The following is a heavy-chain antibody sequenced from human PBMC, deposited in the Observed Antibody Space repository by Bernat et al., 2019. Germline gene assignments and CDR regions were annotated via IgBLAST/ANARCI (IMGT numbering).Heavy chain of an antibody. J-gene: IGHJ4*02. CDR1: GFTFSSYS. CDR2: ISSSSYI. V-gene: IGHV3-21*01. D-gene: IGHD3-10*01. CDR3: ARGLGVYGSGSWADY. Sequence: EVQLVESGGGLVKPGGSLRLSCAASGFTFSSYSMNWVRQAPGKGLEWVSSISSSSYIYYADSVNGRFTISRDNAKNSLYLQMNSLRAEDTAVYYCARGLGVYGSGSWADYWGQGTLVTVSS.